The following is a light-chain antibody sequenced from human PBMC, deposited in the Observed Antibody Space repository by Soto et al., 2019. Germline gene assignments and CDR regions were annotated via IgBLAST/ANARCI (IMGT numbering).Light chain of an antibody. Sequence: DIQMTQSPSTLSASVGDRVPITCRASQGISTWLAWYQQKPGKAPNLLIYDASTLESGVPSRFSGSGSGTEFTLTISGLQPDDFGTYFCQQYNTYRTFGQGTKVEV. CDR1: QGISTW. J-gene: IGKJ1*01. V-gene: IGKV1-5*01. CDR3: QQYNTYRT. CDR2: DAS.